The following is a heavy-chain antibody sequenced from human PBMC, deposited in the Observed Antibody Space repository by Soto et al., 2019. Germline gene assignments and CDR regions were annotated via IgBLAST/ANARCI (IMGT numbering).Heavy chain of an antibody. D-gene: IGHD3-22*01. CDR1: GGSISSSSYY. CDR3: ARWGDLIYDSRPGMDV. V-gene: IGHV4-39*01. Sequence: SETLSLTCTVSGGSISSSSYYWGWIRQPPGKGLEWIGSIYYSGSTYYNPSLKSRVTISVDTSKNQFSLKLSSVTATDTAVYYCARWGDLIYDSRPGMDVWGQGTTVTVSS. CDR2: IYYSGST. J-gene: IGHJ6*02.